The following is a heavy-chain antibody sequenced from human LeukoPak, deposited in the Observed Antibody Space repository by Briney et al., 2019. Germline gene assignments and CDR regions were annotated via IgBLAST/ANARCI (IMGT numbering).Heavy chain of an antibody. CDR1: GFTFSSYS. V-gene: IGHV3-30*03. CDR3: ARQAVAGTNWFDP. Sequence: GGSLRLSCAASGFTFSSYSMNWVRQAPGKGLEWVTIISYDGNNKYYADSVKGRFTISRDNSENTLYLQMNSLRPEDTAVYHCARQAVAGTNWFDPWGQGTLVTVSS. CDR2: ISYDGNNK. D-gene: IGHD6-19*01. J-gene: IGHJ5*02.